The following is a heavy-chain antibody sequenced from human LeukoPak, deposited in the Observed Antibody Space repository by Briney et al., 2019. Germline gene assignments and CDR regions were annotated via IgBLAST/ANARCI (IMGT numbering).Heavy chain of an antibody. V-gene: IGHV4-61*02. CDR3: ARALHRGWFDP. J-gene: IGHJ5*02. CDR2: IYTSGST. D-gene: IGHD1-14*01. Sequence: SSETLSLTCTVPGGSISSGRYYWSWIRQPAGKGLQWIGRIYTSGSTNYNPSLKSRVTISVDTSKNQFSLKLSSVTAADTAVYYCARALHRGWFDPWGQGTLATVSS. CDR1: GGSISSGRYY.